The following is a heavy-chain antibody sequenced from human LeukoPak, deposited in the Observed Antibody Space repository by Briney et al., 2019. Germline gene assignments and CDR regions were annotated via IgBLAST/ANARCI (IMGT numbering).Heavy chain of an antibody. J-gene: IGHJ3*02. CDR3: ARDGWREEDI. D-gene: IGHD6-19*01. CDR1: RGTFSSYA. CDR2: IIPIFGTA. V-gene: IGHV1-69*13. Sequence: GASVKVSCKDPRGTFSSYAISWVRQAPGQGLEWMGGIIPIFGTANYAQKFQGRVTITAEESTSTAYMELSSLRSEDTAVYYCARDGWREEDIWGQGTMVTVSS.